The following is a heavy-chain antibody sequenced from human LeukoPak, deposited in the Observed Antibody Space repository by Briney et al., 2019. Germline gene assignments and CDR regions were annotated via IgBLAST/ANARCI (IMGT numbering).Heavy chain of an antibody. Sequence: GGSLRLSCAASGFTFSSYGMHWVRQAPGKGLEWVSYISSSSSTIYYADSVKGRFTISRDNAKNSLYLQMNSLRAEDTAVYYCARDSIAAAKYFDYWGQGTLVTVSS. CDR3: ARDSIAAAKYFDY. D-gene: IGHD6-13*01. CDR1: GFTFSSYG. CDR2: ISSSSSTI. J-gene: IGHJ4*02. V-gene: IGHV3-48*01.